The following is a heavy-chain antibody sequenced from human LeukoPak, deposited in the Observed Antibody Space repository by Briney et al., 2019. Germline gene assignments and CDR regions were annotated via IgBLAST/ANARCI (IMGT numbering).Heavy chain of an antibody. D-gene: IGHD6-6*01. CDR3: ARDRWSRSSSEGTFDI. Sequence: GASVKVSCKASGYIFSNYGISWVRQAPGQGLEWMGWISVYNGNTVYAQNLRDRVTMTTDTSTSTGYMELRSLRSDDTAVYYCARDRWSRSSSEGTFDIWGQGTMVIVSS. CDR1: GYIFSNYG. J-gene: IGHJ3*02. V-gene: IGHV1-18*01. CDR2: ISVYNGNT.